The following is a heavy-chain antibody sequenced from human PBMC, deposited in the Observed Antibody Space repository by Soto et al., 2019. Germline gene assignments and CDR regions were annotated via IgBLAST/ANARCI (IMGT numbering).Heavy chain of an antibody. D-gene: IGHD2-21*02. V-gene: IGHV3-23*01. CDR3: AKGGGIVVVTAIHY. CDR1: GFTFSSYA. CDR2: ISGSGGST. J-gene: IGHJ4*02. Sequence: GGSLRLSCAASGFTFSSYAMSWVRQAPGRGLEWVSAISGSGGSTYYADSVKGRFTISRDNSKNTLYLQMNSLRAEDTAVYYCAKGGGIVVVTAIHYWGQGTLVTVSS.